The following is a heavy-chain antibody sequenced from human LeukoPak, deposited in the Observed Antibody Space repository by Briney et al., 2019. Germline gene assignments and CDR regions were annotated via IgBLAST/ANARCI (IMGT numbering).Heavy chain of an antibody. CDR3: ARDRGSSGNDYYFDY. J-gene: IGHJ4*02. Sequence: PSETLSLTCIVSGGSISSYYWTWIRQPPGKGLEWIGNIYNGGSTNYNPSLKSRVTISADTSKNQFSLKVTSVTAAVTAVYYCARDRGSSGNDYYFDYWGQGTLVTVSS. CDR1: GGSISSYY. V-gene: IGHV4-59*01. D-gene: IGHD6-25*01. CDR2: IYNGGST.